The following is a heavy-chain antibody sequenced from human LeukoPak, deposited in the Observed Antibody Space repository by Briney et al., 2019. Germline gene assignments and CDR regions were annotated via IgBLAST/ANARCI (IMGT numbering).Heavy chain of an antibody. CDR1: GGTFSSYA. CDR2: IIPILGIA. V-gene: IGHV1-69*04. CDR3: ATLQIDILTAPFGMDV. J-gene: IGHJ6*02. D-gene: IGHD3-9*01. Sequence: SVKVSCKASGGTFSSYAISWVRQAPGQGLEWMGRIIPILGIANYAQKFQGRVTITADKSTSTAYMELSSLRSEDTAVYYCATLQIDILTAPFGMDVWGQGTTVTVSS.